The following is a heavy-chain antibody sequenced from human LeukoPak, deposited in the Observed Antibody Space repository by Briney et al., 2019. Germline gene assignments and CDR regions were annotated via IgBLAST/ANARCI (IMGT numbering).Heavy chain of an antibody. Sequence: ASVKVSCKVSGYTLTELSTHWVRQAPGEGLEWMGGFDPEDGETIYAQKFQGRVTMTEDTSTDTAYMELSSLRSEDTAVYYCARDPVSIVGATVLYFQHWGQGTLVTVSS. J-gene: IGHJ1*01. V-gene: IGHV1-24*01. CDR2: FDPEDGET. CDR3: ARDPVSIVGATVLYFQH. CDR1: GYTLTELS. D-gene: IGHD1-26*01.